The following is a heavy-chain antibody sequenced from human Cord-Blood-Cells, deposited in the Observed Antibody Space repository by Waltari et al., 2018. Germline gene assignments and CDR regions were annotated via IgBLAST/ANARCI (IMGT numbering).Heavy chain of an antibody. CDR2: IKQDGSEK. CDR3: AREGNDFWSGSNWFDP. J-gene: IGHJ5*02. CDR1: GFTFSSYW. Sequence: EVQLVESGGGLVQPGGSLRLSCAASGFTFSSYWMSWVRQAPGKGLEWVANIKQDGSEKYYVDSVKGRFTISRDNAHNSLYLQMNSLRAEDTAVYYCAREGNDFWSGSNWFDPWRQGTLVTVSS. V-gene: IGHV3-7*01. D-gene: IGHD3-3*01.